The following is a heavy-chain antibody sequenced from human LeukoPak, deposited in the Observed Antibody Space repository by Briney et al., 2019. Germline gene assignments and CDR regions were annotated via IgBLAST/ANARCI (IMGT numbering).Heavy chain of an antibody. D-gene: IGHD2-15*01. CDR1: GGAISSNY. CDR2: ISYSGST. V-gene: IGHV4-59*08. J-gene: IGHJ6*02. CDR3: ARQSEGGGYYYYGMDV. Sequence: PSETLSLTGAGSGGAISSNYWGGSRQPPGKGRGGMGYISYSGSTTYNPSLKSRVTISVDTSKTQFSLKLSSVTAADTAVYYCARQSEGGGYYYYGMDVWGQGTTVTVSS.